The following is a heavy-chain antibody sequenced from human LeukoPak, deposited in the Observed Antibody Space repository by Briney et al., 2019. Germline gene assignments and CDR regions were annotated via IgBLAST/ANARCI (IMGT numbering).Heavy chain of an antibody. J-gene: IGHJ6*02. Sequence: GGSLRLSCAASGFTFSSYAMSWVRQAPGKGLVWVSRINSDGSSTSHADSVKGRITISRDNAKNTLYLQMNSLRAEDTAVYYCARGGSSSSWDYGMDVWGQGTTVTVSS. CDR1: GFTFSSYA. V-gene: IGHV3-74*01. CDR3: ARGGSSSSWDYGMDV. CDR2: INSDGSST. D-gene: IGHD6-13*01.